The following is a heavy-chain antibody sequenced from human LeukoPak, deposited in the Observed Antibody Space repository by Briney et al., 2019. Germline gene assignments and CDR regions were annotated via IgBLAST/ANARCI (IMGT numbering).Heavy chain of an antibody. CDR3: ARMGNYYDSSGSYDGFDI. J-gene: IGHJ3*02. D-gene: IGHD3-22*01. CDR2: ISAYNGYT. V-gene: IGHV1-18*01. Sequence: ASVEVSCKASGYTFTSYGISWVRQAPGQGLEWMGWISAYNGYTYYIQKLQGRVTMTTDTSTSTAYMELRSLRSDDTAVYYCARMGNYYDSSGSYDGFDIWGQGAMVTVS. CDR1: GYTFTSYG.